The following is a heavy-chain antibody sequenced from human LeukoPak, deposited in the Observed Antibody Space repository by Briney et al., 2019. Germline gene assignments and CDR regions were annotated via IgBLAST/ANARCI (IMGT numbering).Heavy chain of an antibody. CDR1: GYSFTSYW. J-gene: IGHJ4*02. Sequence: GESLKICCKGAGYSFTSYWIGWGRQMPGKGLEWMGIIYPGDSDTRYSPSFQGQVTVAADQSISTAYLQWSSLEASDTAMYYCAKQQAWHFDSWGQGTLVTVSS. V-gene: IGHV5-51*01. D-gene: IGHD5-12*01. CDR2: IYPGDSDT. CDR3: AKQQAWHFDS.